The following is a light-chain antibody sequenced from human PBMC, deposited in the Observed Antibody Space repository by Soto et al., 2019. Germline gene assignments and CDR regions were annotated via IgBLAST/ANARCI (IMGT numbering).Light chain of an antibody. J-gene: IGLJ1*01. CDR1: SSDFGADNY. Sequence: QSALTQPASVSGSAGQSITISCTGTSSDFGADNYVSWCQEHPGKAPTLIISEGSNRPSGVSNRFSGSKSGNAASLTISGLQAEDEADYFCFSFTTDWTHVFGTGTKVTVL. V-gene: IGLV2-14*01. CDR2: EGS. CDR3: FSFTTDWTHV.